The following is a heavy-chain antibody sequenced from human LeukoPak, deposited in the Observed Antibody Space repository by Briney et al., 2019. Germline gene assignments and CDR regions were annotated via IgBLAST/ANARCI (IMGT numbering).Heavy chain of an antibody. J-gene: IGHJ4*02. CDR1: GGSTSSDHY. D-gene: IGHD6-19*01. Sequence: SETLSLTCNVSGGSTSSDHYWSWIRQPPGKGLEWIGYIYYSGSTSYNPSLKSRVIISIDTSKNQFSLKVTSVTAADTAVYYCARQLLPSSGWWGSPFDYWGQGNLVIVSS. CDR2: IYYSGST. V-gene: IGHV4-30-4*01. CDR3: ARQLLPSSGWWGSPFDY.